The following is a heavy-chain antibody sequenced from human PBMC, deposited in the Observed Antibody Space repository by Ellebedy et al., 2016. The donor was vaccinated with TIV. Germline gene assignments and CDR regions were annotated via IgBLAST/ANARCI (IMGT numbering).Heavy chain of an antibody. D-gene: IGHD4-17*01. CDR2: ISYDGSNK. J-gene: IGHJ4*02. V-gene: IGHV3-30-3*01. Sequence: LSLTCAASGFTFSSYAMHWVRQAPGKGLEWVAVISYDGSNKYYADSVKGRFTISRDNSKNTLYLQMNSLRAEDTAVYYCARDYGDSIDYWGQGTLVTVSS. CDR1: GFTFSSYA. CDR3: ARDYGDSIDY.